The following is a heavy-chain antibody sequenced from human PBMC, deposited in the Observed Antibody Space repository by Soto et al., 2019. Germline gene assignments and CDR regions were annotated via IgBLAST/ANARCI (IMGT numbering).Heavy chain of an antibody. CDR1: GFTFGNAW. J-gene: IGHJ4*02. V-gene: IGHV3-15*07. CDR2: IKSKIHGGTT. D-gene: IGHD3-9*01. CDR3: TTVHFDVLTGSFDY. Sequence: DVHLVESGGGLVKPGGSLRLSCAASGFTFGNAWMNWFRQAPGKGLEWVGRIKSKIHGGTTDYAAPVRGRFTISRDDSKNTLFLQMNSLKTEDAAVYYCTTVHFDVLTGSFDYWGQGTLVTVSS.